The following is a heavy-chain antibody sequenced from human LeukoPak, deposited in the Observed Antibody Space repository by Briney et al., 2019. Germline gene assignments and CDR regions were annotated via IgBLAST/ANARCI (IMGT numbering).Heavy chain of an antibody. V-gene: IGHV3-7*01. CDR1: GFTFSSYW. CDR3: ARFRLYYYGSGSYHYFDY. CDR2: IKQDGSEA. Sequence: GGSLRLSCAASGFTFSSYWMTWVRQAPGKGLEWVANIKQDGSEAYVDSVKGRFTVSRDNAKNSLYLQMNSLRAEDTAVYYCARFRLYYYGSGSYHYFDYWGQGTLVTVSS. J-gene: IGHJ4*02. D-gene: IGHD3-10*01.